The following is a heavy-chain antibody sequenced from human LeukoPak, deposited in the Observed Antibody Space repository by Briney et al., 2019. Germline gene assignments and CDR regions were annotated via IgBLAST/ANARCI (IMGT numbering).Heavy chain of an antibody. D-gene: IGHD6-19*01. CDR1: GSIFSNYA. J-gene: IGHJ4*02. CDR2: ISYDGSDK. V-gene: IGHV3-30*04. CDR3: ARSQWLVRTFDY. Sequence: GGSLRLSCAASGSIFSNYAMHWVRQAPGKGLEWVAVISYDGSDKHYADSVKGRFTISRDNAKNSLYLQMNSLRAEDTAVYYCARSQWLVRTFDYWGQGTLVTVSS.